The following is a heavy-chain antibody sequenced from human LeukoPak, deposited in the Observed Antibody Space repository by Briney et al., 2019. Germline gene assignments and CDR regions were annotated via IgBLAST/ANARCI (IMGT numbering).Heavy chain of an antibody. CDR3: ARGYSRAAFDI. CDR2: ISSTGGTI. D-gene: IGHD2-15*01. Sequence: PGGSLRLSCAASGFPFSSYWMNWVRQAPGKGLEWVSFISSTGGTIYYADSVKGRFTVSRDNGKNSLLLQMNSLRAEDTALYYCARGYSRAAFDIWGQGTVVAVSS. J-gene: IGHJ3*02. V-gene: IGHV3-48*01. CDR1: GFPFSSYW.